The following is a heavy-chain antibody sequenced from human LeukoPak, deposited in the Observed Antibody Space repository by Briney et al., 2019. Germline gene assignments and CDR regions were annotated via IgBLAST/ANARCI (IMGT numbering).Heavy chain of an antibody. Sequence: ASAKVSCKASGYTFTGYYMRWVRQAPGQGLEWMGWINPNSGGTNYAQKFQGRVTMTRDTSISTAYMELSRLRSDDTAVYYCARGSDDFWSGYSPSYWGQGTLVTVSS. D-gene: IGHD3-3*01. J-gene: IGHJ4*02. CDR1: GYTFTGYY. V-gene: IGHV1-2*02. CDR2: INPNSGGT. CDR3: ARGSDDFWSGYSPSY.